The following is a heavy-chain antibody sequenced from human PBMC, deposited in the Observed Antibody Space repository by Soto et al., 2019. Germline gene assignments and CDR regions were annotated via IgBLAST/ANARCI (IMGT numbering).Heavy chain of an antibody. J-gene: IGHJ6*02. CDR2: IDSDGSTT. V-gene: IGHV3-74*01. CDR1: GFTFSVYW. CDR3: ARPGYSNYGPGVDV. D-gene: IGHD4-4*01. Sequence: EVQLVESGGGLVQPGGSLRLSCAASGFTFSVYWMHWVRQAPGKGLVWVSRIDSDGSTTSYADSVKGRFTISRDNAKSTLYLQMNSPGAEDRAVYYCARPGYSNYGPGVDVWGQGTTVTVSS.